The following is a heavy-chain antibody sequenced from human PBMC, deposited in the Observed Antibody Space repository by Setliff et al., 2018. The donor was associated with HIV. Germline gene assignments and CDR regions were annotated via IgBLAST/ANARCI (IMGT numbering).Heavy chain of an antibody. Sequence: SETLSLTCSVSGGSFSGYYWSWIRQPPGKGLEWIGYIYIYNSGSTNYNPSLTSRVTISVDTSRNQFSLKLTSVTAADTAIYYCARGVNFDYWGQGTLVTV. CDR2: IYIYNSGST. CDR1: GGSFSGYY. CDR3: ARGVNFDY. V-gene: IGHV4-59*01. J-gene: IGHJ4*02. D-gene: IGHD3-3*01.